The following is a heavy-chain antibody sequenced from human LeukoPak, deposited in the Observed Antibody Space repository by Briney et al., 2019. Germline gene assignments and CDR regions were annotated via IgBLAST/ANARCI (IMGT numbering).Heavy chain of an antibody. J-gene: IGHJ6*03. D-gene: IGHD6-19*01. CDR2: IYPGDSHT. CDR3: ARRGAVAGPRYYYYYYMDV. CDR1: GYSFTSYW. V-gene: IGHV5-51*01. Sequence: GESLKISCKGSGYSFTSYWIGWVRQMPGKGLDWMGIIYPGDSHTRYSPSFQGQVTISADKSISTAYLQWSSLKASDTAMFYCARRGAVAGPRYYYYYYMDVWGKGTTVTVSS.